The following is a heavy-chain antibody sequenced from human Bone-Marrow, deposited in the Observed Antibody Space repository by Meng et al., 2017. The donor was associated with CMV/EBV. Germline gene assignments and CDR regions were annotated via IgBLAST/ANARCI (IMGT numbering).Heavy chain of an antibody. CDR2: INPNSGGT. CDR3: ARVFSPVTIGWFDP. D-gene: IGHD4-11*01. CDR1: GYTFTGYY. J-gene: IGHJ5*02. Sequence: ASVKVSCKASGYTFTGYYMHWVRQAPGQGLEWMGWINPNSGGTNYAQKFQGRVTMTRDTSISTAYMELSRLRSDDTAVYYCARVFSPVTIGWFDPWGQGTLVTVSS. V-gene: IGHV1-2*02.